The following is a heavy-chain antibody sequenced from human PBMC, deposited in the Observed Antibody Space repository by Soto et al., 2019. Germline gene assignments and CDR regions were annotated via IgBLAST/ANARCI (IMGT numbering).Heavy chain of an antibody. J-gene: IGHJ4*02. V-gene: IGHV1-69*02. CDR2: IIPILGIA. D-gene: IGHD6-25*01. Sequence: QVPLVQSGAEVKKPGSSVKVSCKASGGTFSSYTISWVRQAPGQGLEWMGRIIPILGIANYAQKFQGRVTITADKPTSTAYMELSSLRSEDTAVYYCARASSGYGAPRYYFDYWGQGTLVTVSS. CDR3: ARASSGYGAPRYYFDY. CDR1: GGTFSSYT.